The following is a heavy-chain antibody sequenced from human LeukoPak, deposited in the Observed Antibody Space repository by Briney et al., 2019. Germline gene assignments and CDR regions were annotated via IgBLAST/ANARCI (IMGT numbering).Heavy chain of an antibody. CDR3: AGYSSSSEEGYFDY. CDR2: INHSGST. CDR1: GGSISSYY. J-gene: IGHJ4*02. D-gene: IGHD6-6*01. V-gene: IGHV4-34*01. Sequence: SETLSLTCTVSGGSISSYYWSWIRQPPGKGLEWIGEINHSGSTNYNPSLKSRVTISVDTSKNQFSLKLSSVTAADTAVYYCAGYSSSSEEGYFDYWGQGTLVTVSS.